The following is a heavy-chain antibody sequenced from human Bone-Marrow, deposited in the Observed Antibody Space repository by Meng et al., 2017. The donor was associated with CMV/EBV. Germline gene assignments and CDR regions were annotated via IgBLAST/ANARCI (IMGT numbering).Heavy chain of an antibody. CDR2: IKSKTDGGTT. D-gene: IGHD3-10*01. Sequence: GESLKISCAASGFTFSNAWMSWVRQAPGKGLEWVGRIKSKTDGGTTDYAAPVKGRFTISIADSKNKLYLQMNSLKTEDTAVYYCTTGSKPRVTMVRGVAYWGQGTLVTVSS. CDR3: TTGSKPRVTMVRGVAY. J-gene: IGHJ4*02. CDR1: GFTFSNAW. V-gene: IGHV3-15*01.